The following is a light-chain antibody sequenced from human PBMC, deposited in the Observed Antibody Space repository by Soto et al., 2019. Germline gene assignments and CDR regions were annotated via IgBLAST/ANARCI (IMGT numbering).Light chain of an antibody. CDR3: SPYASSSTDV. V-gene: IGLV2-14*03. CDR1: SCDVGCYYF. Sequence: QFVLTQPASVSGSPGQSVTISCTGTSCDVGCYYFVSCYQHHPDNAPILMIYDDTNRPSGVSSRFSGTKSGNKASLIIFWLQAGDEEAYYYSPYASSSTDVFGTGTKVTVL. CDR2: DDT. J-gene: IGLJ1*01.